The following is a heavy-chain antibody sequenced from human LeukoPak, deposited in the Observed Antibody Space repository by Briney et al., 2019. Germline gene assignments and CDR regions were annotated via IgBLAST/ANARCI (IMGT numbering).Heavy chain of an antibody. D-gene: IGHD6-19*01. CDR2: INHSGST. CDR3: ARGNWSRGWYFDF. J-gene: IGHJ4*02. CDR1: GGSFSGYY. Sequence: PSETLSLTCAVYGGSFSGYYWSWIRQPPGKGLEWIGEINHSGSTNYNPSLKSRVTISVDTSKNQFSLKLSSVTAADTAGYYCARGNWSRGWYFDFWVRGNVVTVSS. V-gene: IGHV4-34*01.